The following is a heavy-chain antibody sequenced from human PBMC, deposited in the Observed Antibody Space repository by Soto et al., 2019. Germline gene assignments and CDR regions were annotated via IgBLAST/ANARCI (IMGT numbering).Heavy chain of an antibody. V-gene: IGHV4-59*01. D-gene: IGHD4-17*01. CDR2: VYYTGTT. J-gene: IGHJ5*02. CDR1: GGSIGSYH. CDR3: ARDTVLTGMFDL. Sequence: PSETLSRTCTVSGGSIGSYHWSWVRQPPGKGLEWIASVYYTGTTNYNPSLGSRVTISIDAPENQISLKLTSVTAADTAFYYCARDTVLTGMFDLWGQGTLVTVSS.